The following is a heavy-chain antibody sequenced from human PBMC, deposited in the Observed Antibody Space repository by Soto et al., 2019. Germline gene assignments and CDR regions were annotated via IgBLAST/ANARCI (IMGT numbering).Heavy chain of an antibody. V-gene: IGHV3-30*18. CDR1: GFTFRSYG. Sequence: QVPLVESGGGVVPPGRSLRLSCAAYGFTFRSYGMHCVRQPPGKGLEWVAVISYDGSNKYYADSVKGRFTISRDNAKNTLYLQMNSLRAEDTAVYYCAKEPRPYYYYYYYMDVWGKGTTVTVSS. CDR3: AKEPRPYYYYYYYMDV. CDR2: ISYDGSNK. J-gene: IGHJ6*03.